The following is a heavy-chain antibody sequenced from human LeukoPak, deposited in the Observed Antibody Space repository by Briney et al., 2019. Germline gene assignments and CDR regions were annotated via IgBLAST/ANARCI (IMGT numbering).Heavy chain of an antibody. Sequence: SETLSLTCTVSGGSISSDYWSWIRQPPGKGLEWIGYIYYRGNTNYNPSLKSRVTISVDTSKNQFSLKLSSVTAADTAVYYCARVRGSSGSYEYYHYMDVWGKGTTVTISS. CDR2: IYYRGNT. V-gene: IGHV4-59*12. CDR3: ARVRGSSGSYEYYHYMDV. D-gene: IGHD1-26*01. J-gene: IGHJ6*03. CDR1: GGSISSDY.